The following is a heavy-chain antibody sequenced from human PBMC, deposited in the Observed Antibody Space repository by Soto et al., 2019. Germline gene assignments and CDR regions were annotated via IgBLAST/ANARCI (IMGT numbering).Heavy chain of an antibody. CDR2: TYSSGGA. CDR3: TRTRGSVIYFDLYGKDV. Sequence: PSSTRSLTCSVSGGSFNRNDHSCGWIRQPRGKGLEWIGNTYSSGGAYYNPSFKSRASISVDTSKNQVFLKLTSVTAADMAIHYCTRTRGSVIYFDLYGKDVWRQGTTVTVSS. CDR1: GGSFNRNDHS. J-gene: IGHJ6*02. V-gene: IGHV4-39*01. D-gene: IGHD3-10*01.